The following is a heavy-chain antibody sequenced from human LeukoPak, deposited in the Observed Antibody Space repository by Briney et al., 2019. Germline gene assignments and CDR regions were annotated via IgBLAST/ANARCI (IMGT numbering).Heavy chain of an antibody. D-gene: IGHD3-16*01. J-gene: IGHJ4*02. V-gene: IGHV3-30*09. CDR2: ISDDGGNK. Sequence: PGGSLRLSCAASGFTFSRYALHWVRQAPGKGLEWLAVISDDGGNKYYGDSVKGRFAISRDNFKNTLYLQMNSLRIEDTAVYYCARTSPGRRLGDIDYWGQGTLVTVSS. CDR3: ARTSPGRRLGDIDY. CDR1: GFTFSRYA.